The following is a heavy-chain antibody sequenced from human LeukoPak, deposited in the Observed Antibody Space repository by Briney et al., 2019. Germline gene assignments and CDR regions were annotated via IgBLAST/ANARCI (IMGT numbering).Heavy chain of an antibody. D-gene: IGHD1-1*01. Sequence: GGSLRLSCVASGLPFRSYAMTWVRQTPGKGLESVSVITDDEDTYYADSVKGRFTISRDNSQNPVFLQMNSLRVEDTAVYYCAKVDYWSPENYFDSWGQGTLVTVSS. CDR2: ITDDEDT. CDR3: AKVDYWSPENYFDS. V-gene: IGHV3-23*01. CDR1: GLPFRSYA. J-gene: IGHJ4*02.